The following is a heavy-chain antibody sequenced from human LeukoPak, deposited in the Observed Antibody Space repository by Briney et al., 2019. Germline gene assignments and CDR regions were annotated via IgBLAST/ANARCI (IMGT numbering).Heavy chain of an antibody. CDR1: GFTFDDYA. V-gene: IGHV3-9*01. J-gene: IGHJ4*02. CDR3: ANGVGGAIDY. Sequence: PGRSLRLSCAASGFTFDDYAMHWVRQAPGKGLEWVSGISWNSGSIGYADSVKGRFTISRDNAKNSLYLQMNSLRAEDTALYYCANGVGGAIDYWGQGTLVTVSS. CDR2: ISWNSGSI. D-gene: IGHD3-16*01.